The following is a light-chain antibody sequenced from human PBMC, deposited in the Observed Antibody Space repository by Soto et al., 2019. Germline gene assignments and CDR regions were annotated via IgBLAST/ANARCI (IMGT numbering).Light chain of an antibody. Sequence: EIEMTQSPATLSVSPGERTTLSCRASQGVRNNLALYQQKPGQAPRILIYGASSRVTGIPDRFSGSGSGTEFTLTITSLQPADFATYYCQQYNSFPPYTFGLGTKVDIK. J-gene: IGKJ2*01. CDR2: GAS. CDR3: QQYNSFPPYT. V-gene: IGKV3D-15*01. CDR1: QGVRNN.